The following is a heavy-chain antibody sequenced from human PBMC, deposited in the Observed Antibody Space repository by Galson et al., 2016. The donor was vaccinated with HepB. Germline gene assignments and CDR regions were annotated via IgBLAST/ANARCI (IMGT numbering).Heavy chain of an antibody. CDR1: GFTFRNYG. CDR2: ISRSGDST. Sequence: SLRLSCAASGFTFRNYGMTWVRQAPVKGLEVVSRISRSGDSTDYADSVKGRFTISRDNSKNTLSLQMNSLTADDTAIYYCVQGSTAPAVWGKGTTVTVSS. V-gene: IGHV3-23*01. CDR3: VQGSTAPAV. J-gene: IGHJ6*04. D-gene: IGHD2-2*01.